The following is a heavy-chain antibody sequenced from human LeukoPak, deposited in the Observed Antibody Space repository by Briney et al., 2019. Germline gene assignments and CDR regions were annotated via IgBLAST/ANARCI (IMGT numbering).Heavy chain of an antibody. Sequence: QPGGSLRLSCATSGFTFKNYWMSWLRQAPGKGLVWVSRIRYDGSSATYAESVKGRFTISRGNARNTLYLQMNSLRVDDTGVYYCAKSDWFDPCGRGILVTVSS. CDR2: IRYDGSSA. V-gene: IGHV3-74*01. CDR1: GFTFKNYW. J-gene: IGHJ5*02. CDR3: AKSDWFDP.